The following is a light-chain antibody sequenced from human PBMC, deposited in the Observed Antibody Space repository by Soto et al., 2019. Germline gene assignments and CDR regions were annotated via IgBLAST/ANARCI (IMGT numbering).Light chain of an antibody. V-gene: IGLV2-23*01. CDR2: EGT. CDR3: FSYASSNTWV. J-gene: IGLJ3*02. CDR1: SSDVGSYNL. Sequence: QSVLTQPASVSGSPGQSITISCTATSSDVGSYNLVSWYQQHPGKAPKLMIYEGTKRPSGVSSRFSGSKSGNTASLTISGLQSEDEADYYCFSYASSNTWVFGGGTKLTVL.